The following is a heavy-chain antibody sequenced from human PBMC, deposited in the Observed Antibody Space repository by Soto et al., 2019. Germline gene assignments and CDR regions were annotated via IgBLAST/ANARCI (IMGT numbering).Heavy chain of an antibody. V-gene: IGHV1-46*01. CDR2: INPSGGST. CDR1: GYTFTSYY. CDR3: ARDQKNRYDHTSPNYCYFGMAV. D-gene: IGHD2-2*01. J-gene: IGHJ6*02. Sequence: QVQLVQSGAEVKRPGASVKISCMASGYTFTSYYIHWVRQAPGQGLEWMGVINPSGGSTINAQKVKRRVTMTSDTSPTTVFRERSSLISDDTAVYYCARDQKNRYDHTSPNYCYFGMAVWGQGTTVTVFS.